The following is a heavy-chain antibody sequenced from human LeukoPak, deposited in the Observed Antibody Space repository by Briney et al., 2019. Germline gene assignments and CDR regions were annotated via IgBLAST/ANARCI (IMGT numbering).Heavy chain of an antibody. J-gene: IGHJ4*02. CDR1: GGSISSSSYY. D-gene: IGHD1-26*01. CDR2: IYYSGST. Sequence: PSETLSLTCTVSGGSISSSSYYWGWIRQPPGKGLEWIGSIYYSGSTYYNPSLKSRVTISVDTSKNQFSLKLSSVTAADTAVYYCARASVGATVYYFDYWGQGTLVTVSS. V-gene: IGHV4-39*07. CDR3: ARASVGATVYYFDY.